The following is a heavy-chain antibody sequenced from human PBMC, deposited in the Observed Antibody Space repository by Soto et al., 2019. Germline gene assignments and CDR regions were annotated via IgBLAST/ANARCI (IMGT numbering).Heavy chain of an antibody. CDR3: AIVYYDFWSGYPYGMDV. D-gene: IGHD3-3*01. CDR1: GLTFNKYW. V-gene: IGHV3-7*03. Sequence: GGSLRLSCAASGLTFNKYWMTWVRQAPGKGLEWVATIKHDGSEKSNLDSVEGRFTISRDNARNSLSLQMNSLRVEDTAVYFCAIVYYDFWSGYPYGMDVWGQGTTVTVSS. CDR2: IKHDGSEK. J-gene: IGHJ6*02.